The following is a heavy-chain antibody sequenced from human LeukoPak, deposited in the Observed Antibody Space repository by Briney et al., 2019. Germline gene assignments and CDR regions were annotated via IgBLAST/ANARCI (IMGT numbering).Heavy chain of an antibody. CDR3: ARDRPRTKDSSGYYPYYFDY. Sequence: ASVKVSCKASGYTFTGYYMHWVRQAPGQGLEWMGWINPNSGGTNYAQKFQGRVTMTRDTSISTAYMELSRLRSDDTAVYYCARDRPRTKDSSGYYPYYFDYWGQGTLVTVSS. CDR2: INPNSGGT. D-gene: IGHD3-22*01. V-gene: IGHV1-2*02. J-gene: IGHJ4*02. CDR1: GYTFTGYY.